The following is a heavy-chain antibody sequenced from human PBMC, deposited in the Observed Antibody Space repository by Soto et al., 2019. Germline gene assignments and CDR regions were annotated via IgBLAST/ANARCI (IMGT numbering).Heavy chain of an antibody. CDR1: GFTFDDYA. CDR3: AKDPTAGGYSYGPFDY. Sequence: PGGYLRLSCAASGFTFDDYAMHWVRQAPGKGLEWVSGISWNSGSIGYADSVKGRFTISRDNAKNSLYLQMNSLRAEDTALYYCAKDPTAGGYSYGPFDYWGQGTLVTVSS. V-gene: IGHV3-9*01. J-gene: IGHJ4*02. D-gene: IGHD5-18*01. CDR2: ISWNSGSI.